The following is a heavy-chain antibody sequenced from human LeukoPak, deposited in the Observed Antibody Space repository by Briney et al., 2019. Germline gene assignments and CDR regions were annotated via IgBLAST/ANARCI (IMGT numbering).Heavy chain of an antibody. V-gene: IGHV3-23*01. J-gene: IGHJ4*02. D-gene: IGHD2-2*01. CDR1: GFTFSSYG. Sequence: PGGTLRLSCAASGFTFSSYGMSWVRQAPGKGLEWVSAISGSGGSTYYADSVKGRFTISRDNSKNTLYLQMNSLRAEDTAVYYCAKVKHSIIVVVPAATPDYWGQGTLVTVSS. CDR2: ISGSGGST. CDR3: AKVKHSIIVVVPAATPDY.